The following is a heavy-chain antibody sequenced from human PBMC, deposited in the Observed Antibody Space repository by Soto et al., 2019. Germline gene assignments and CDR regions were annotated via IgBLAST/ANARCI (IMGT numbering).Heavy chain of an antibody. CDR1: GGSIGSYY. CDR3: ARGIASPIFDY. J-gene: IGHJ4*02. D-gene: IGHD2-15*01. Sequence: PSEILSLTCTGSGGSIGSYYWSWIRQPPGKTLEWIGYIYNSGSTNYNPSLKSRVTISVDTSKNQFSLKLNSVTAADTAVYYCARGIASPIFDYWGQGTLVTVSS. V-gene: IGHV4-59*01. CDR2: IYNSGST.